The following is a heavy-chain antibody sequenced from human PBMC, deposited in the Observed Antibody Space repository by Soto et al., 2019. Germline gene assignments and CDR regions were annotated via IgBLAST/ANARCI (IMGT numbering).Heavy chain of an antibody. CDR1: GGTFSSYA. Sequence: QVQLVQSGAEVKKPGSSVKVSCKASGGTFSSYAISWVRQAPGQGLEWMGGIIPIFGTANSAQKFQGRVTVTADRSVRTVNMERRRQGFADMSVYDCGTLGRGVYDSGDSPGGYFDLWGRGTLVTVSS. CDR2: IIPIFGTA. J-gene: IGHJ2*01. CDR3: GTLGRGVYDSGDSPGGYFDL. D-gene: IGHD4-17*01. V-gene: IGHV1-69*14.